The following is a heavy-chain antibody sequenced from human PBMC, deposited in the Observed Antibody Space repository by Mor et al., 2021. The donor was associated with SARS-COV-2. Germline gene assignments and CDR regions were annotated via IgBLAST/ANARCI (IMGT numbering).Heavy chain of an antibody. V-gene: IGHV4-39*01. CDR3: DSSGAYSLGNFDY. D-gene: IGHD3-22*01. Sequence: NPSLKSRVTISVDTSKNQFSLKLSSVTAADTAVYYYDSSGAYSLGNFDYWGQGTLVTVSS. J-gene: IGHJ4*02.